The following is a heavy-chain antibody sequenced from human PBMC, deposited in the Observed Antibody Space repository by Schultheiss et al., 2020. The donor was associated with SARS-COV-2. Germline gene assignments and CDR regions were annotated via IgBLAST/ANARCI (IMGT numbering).Heavy chain of an antibody. V-gene: IGHV4-34*01. CDR2: IYHSGST. J-gene: IGHJ6*03. CDR3: ARAKSDSWGYYYYHMDV. Sequence: SETLSLTCAVYGGSISGYYWTWIRQSPGKGLEWIGEIYHSGSTYYNPSLKSRVTISVDTSKNRFSLNLTSVTAADTAIFYCARAKSDSWGYYYYHMDVWGKGTTVTVSS. D-gene: IGHD7-27*01. CDR1: GGSISGYY.